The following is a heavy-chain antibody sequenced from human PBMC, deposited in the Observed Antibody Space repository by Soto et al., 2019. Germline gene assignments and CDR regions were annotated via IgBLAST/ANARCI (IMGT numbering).Heavy chain of an antibody. CDR1: GGTFSSYA. D-gene: IGHD3-22*01. CDR2: IIPIFGTA. CDR3: ARDRGPSSGYYPYWFDP. V-gene: IGHV1-69*15. J-gene: IGHJ5*02. Sequence: QVQLVQSGAAVKKPGSSVKVSCKASGGTFSSYAITWVRLAPGQGLEWMGRIIPIFGTANYAQKFQARVTITADESTSTAYMELSSLRSEDTAVYYCARDRGPSSGYYPYWFDPWGQGTLVTVSS.